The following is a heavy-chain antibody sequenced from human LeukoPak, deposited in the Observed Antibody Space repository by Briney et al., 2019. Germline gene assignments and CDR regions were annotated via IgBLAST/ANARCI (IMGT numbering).Heavy chain of an antibody. CDR1: GFDFSGFS. CDR2: MDEYGSDI. J-gene: IGHJ4*02. CDR3: AKGGASVTRYVDY. V-gene: IGHV3-7*01. Sequence: PGGSLRLSCVVSGFDFSGFSMSWVRQAPGKGLEWVAIMDEYGSDIFYVESVKGRFIISRANARNSLYLQMNNLRAEDTAVYYCAKGGASVTRYVDYWGQGTLVTVSS. D-gene: IGHD4-17*01.